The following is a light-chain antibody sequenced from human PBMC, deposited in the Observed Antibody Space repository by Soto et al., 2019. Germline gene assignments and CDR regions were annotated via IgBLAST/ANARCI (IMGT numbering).Light chain of an antibody. CDR2: EVS. CDR1: SSDVGGYNY. V-gene: IGLV2-8*01. J-gene: IGLJ1*01. CDR3: SSYAGSNNYV. Sequence: QSALTQPPSASGSPGQSVTISCTGTSSDVGGYNYVSWYQQHPGKAPKLMIYEVSKRPSGVPNRFSGSKSGNTASLTVSGLQGEEEADYYCSSYAGSNNYVFGTGTKVTVL.